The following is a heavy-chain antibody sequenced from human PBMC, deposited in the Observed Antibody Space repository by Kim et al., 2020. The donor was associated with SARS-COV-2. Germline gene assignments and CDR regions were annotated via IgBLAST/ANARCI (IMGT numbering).Heavy chain of an antibody. J-gene: IGHJ4*02. D-gene: IGHD3-22*01. Sequence: GESLKISCKGSGYSFTSYWIGWVRQMPGKGLEWMGIIYPGDSDTRYSPSFQGQVTISADKSISTAYLQWSSLKASDTAMYYCARHADYYDSSGLFLSGDYWGQGTLVTVSS. CDR3: ARHADYYDSSGLFLSGDY. V-gene: IGHV5-51*01. CDR1: GYSFTSYW. CDR2: IYPGDSDT.